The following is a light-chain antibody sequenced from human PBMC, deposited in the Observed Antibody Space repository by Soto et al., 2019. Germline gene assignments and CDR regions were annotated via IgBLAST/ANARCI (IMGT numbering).Light chain of an antibody. J-gene: IGKJ5*01. Sequence: DIQMTQSPSSVSASVGDRVTITCRASQDIGSWLAWYQQKPGKAPDLLIYGASSLQSGVPSRFSGSGSGTDFPLTISSLQPEDFATYYCQQGGSFPITFGQGKRLEIK. V-gene: IGKV1-12*01. CDR2: GAS. CDR3: QQGGSFPIT. CDR1: QDIGSW.